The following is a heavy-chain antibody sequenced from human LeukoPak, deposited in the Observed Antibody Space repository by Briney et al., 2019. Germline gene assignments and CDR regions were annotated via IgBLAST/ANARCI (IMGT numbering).Heavy chain of an antibody. CDR1: GFTFSSYW. CDR3: AREERQQLVRAVAGTTLNYYYYYMDV. J-gene: IGHJ6*03. V-gene: IGHV3-7*01. Sequence: GGSLRLSCAASGFTFSSYWMSWVRQAPGKGLEWVANIKQDGSEKYYVDSVKGRFTISRDNAKNSLYLQMNSLRAEDTAVYYCAREERQQLVRAVAGTTLNYYYYYMDVWGKGTTVTISS. D-gene: IGHD6-13*01. CDR2: IKQDGSEK.